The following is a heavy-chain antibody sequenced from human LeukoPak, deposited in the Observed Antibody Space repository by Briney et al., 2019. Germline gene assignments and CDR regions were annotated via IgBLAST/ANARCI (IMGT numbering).Heavy chain of an antibody. CDR1: GFTFSSYG. J-gene: IGHJ4*02. D-gene: IGHD3-9*01. Sequence: GGSLRLSCAASGFTFSSYGMHWVRQAPGKGLEWVAFIRYDGSNKYYADSVKGRFTISRDNSKNTLYLQMNSLRAEDTAVYYCAKDRGYDILTGYLVYWGQGTLVTVSS. V-gene: IGHV3-30*02. CDR3: AKDRGYDILTGYLVY. CDR2: IRYDGSNK.